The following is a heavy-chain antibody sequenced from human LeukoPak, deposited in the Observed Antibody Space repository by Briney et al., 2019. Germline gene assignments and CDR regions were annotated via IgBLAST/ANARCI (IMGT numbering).Heavy chain of an antibody. J-gene: IGHJ4*02. CDR3: AKNYYDSSGYSWLGDY. Sequence: GGSLRLSCAASGFTFSSYAMSRVRQAPGKGLEWVSAISGSGGSTYYADSVKGRFTISRDNSKNTLYLQMNSLRAEDTAVYYCAKNYYDSSGYSWLGDYWGQGTLVTVSS. CDR2: ISGSGGST. V-gene: IGHV3-23*01. D-gene: IGHD3-22*01. CDR1: GFTFSSYA.